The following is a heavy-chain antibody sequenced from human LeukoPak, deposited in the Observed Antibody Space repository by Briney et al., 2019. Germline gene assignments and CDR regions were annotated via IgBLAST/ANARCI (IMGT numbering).Heavy chain of an antibody. CDR2: ISYDGSNK. V-gene: IGHV3-30-3*01. J-gene: IGHJ6*02. Sequence: GVKLTLTCAASGFTFSSYAMHWVPQAPGKGLVGVAVISYDGSNKYYTDSVKGRFTIARDNSKDTLYLQSNSLRAEATDVYYCARDRVVVVPAAMSIVYYYGMDVWGQGTTVTVSS. CDR1: GFTFSSYA. D-gene: IGHD2-2*01. CDR3: ARDRVVVVPAAMSIVYYYGMDV.